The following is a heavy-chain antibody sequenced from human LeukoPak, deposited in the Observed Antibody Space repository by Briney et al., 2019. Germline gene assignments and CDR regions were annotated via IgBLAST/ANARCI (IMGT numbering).Heavy chain of an antibody. Sequence: PSETPSLTCTVSGGSLTSYYWSWIRQPPGKGLEWIGYIYYSGSTNYNPSLKSRVTISVDTSKNQFSLKLTSVTAADTAVYYCASLPRYSSGWLGYWGQGTLVTVSS. CDR2: IYYSGST. D-gene: IGHD6-19*01. CDR3: ASLPRYSSGWLGY. J-gene: IGHJ4*02. CDR1: GGSLTSYY. V-gene: IGHV4-59*08.